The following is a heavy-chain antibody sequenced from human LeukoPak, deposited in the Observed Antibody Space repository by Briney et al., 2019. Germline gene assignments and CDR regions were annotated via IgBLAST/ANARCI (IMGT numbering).Heavy chain of an antibody. CDR3: ARRDAYFGVDY. J-gene: IGHJ4*03. CDR1: GGTFSSYA. CDR2: IIPIFGTA. D-gene: IGHD2/OR15-2a*01. Sequence: ASVKVSCKASGGTFSSYAFSWVRQAPGQGLEWMGGIIPIFGTANYAQKFQGRVTITADESTSTAYMELSSLRSEDTAVYYCARRDAYFGVDYWGQGTTVTVSS. V-gene: IGHV1-69*13.